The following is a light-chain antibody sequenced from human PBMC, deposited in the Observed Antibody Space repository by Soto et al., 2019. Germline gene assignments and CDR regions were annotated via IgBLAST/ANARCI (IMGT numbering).Light chain of an antibody. CDR1: KSVSSN. CDR2: GRS. Sequence: EILVTQSPATLSLAPGERAPLSCRASKSVSSNLAWYKQKPGQAPRLLIYGRSARANGIPDRFSGSGSGTEFTLTISSLQSEDSAVYYCQQFNSSPGTFGQGTKVEIK. J-gene: IGKJ1*01. V-gene: IGKV3-15*01. CDR3: QQFNSSPGT.